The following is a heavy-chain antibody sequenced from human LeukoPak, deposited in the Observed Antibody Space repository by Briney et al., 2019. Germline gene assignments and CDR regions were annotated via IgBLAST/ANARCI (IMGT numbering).Heavy chain of an antibody. V-gene: IGHV1-2*02. CDR1: GYTFTGYY. CDR2: INPNSGGT. J-gene: IGHJ4*02. CDR3: RTDRYGDYGDYIDY. D-gene: IGHD4-17*01. Sequence: ASVKVPCKASGYTFTGYYMHWVRQAPGQGLEWTGWINPNSGGTNYAQKFQGRVTMTRDTSISTAYMELSRLRSDDTAVYYCRTDRYGDYGDYIDYWGQGTLVTVSS.